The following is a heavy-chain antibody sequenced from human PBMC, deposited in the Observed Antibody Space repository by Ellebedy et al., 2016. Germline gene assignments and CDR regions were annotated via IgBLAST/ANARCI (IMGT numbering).Heavy chain of an antibody. D-gene: IGHD3-10*01. V-gene: IGHV4-31*03. J-gene: IGHJ5*02. CDR2: IYYSGST. Sequence: SETLSLTCTVSGGSISSSSYYWGWIRQHPGKGLEWIGYIYYSGSTYYNPSLKSRVTISVDTSKNQFSLKLSSVTAADTAVYYCARGSQLGSYNGFDPWGQGTPVTVSS. CDR3: ARGSQLGSYNGFDP. CDR1: GGSISSSSYY.